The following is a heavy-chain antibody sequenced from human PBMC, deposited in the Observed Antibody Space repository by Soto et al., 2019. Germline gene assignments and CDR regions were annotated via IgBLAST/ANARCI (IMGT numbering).Heavy chain of an antibody. Sequence: PSETPSLPCSLCRGCLSPRFCFWHWKCQNAGGGREWIGYSFNIGRSHFNPSFKSRSQIFGDTCSNQFSLRLDSVTAAATAPYRGARSCGGRQYFDSWGLGVRVTVSS. CDR3: ARSCGGRQYFDS. CDR1: RGCLSPRFCF. CDR2: SFNIGRS. D-gene: IGHD2-15*01. V-gene: IGHV4-31*03. J-gene: IGHJ4*02.